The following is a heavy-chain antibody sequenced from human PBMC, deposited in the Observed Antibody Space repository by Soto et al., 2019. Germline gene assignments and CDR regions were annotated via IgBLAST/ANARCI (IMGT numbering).Heavy chain of an antibody. CDR3: ARVEQQLVGGQDWFDP. CDR1: GYTFTSYG. Sequence: ASVKVSCTASGYTFTSYGISWVRQAPGQGLEWMGWISAYNGDTKYAQNVQGRVTMTTDTSTSTALMELRTLRSDDAAVYYCARVEQQLVGGQDWFDPWGQGTLVTVS. V-gene: IGHV1-18*01. D-gene: IGHD6-13*01. J-gene: IGHJ5*02. CDR2: ISAYNGDT.